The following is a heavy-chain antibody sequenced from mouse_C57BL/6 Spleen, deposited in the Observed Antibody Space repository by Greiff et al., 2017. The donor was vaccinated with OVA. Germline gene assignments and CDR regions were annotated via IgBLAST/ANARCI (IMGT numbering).Heavy chain of an antibody. J-gene: IGHJ2*01. CDR1: GFTFSDYG. CDR2: ISSGSSTI. Sequence: EVKLVESGGGLVKPGGSLKLSCAASGFTFSDYGMHWVRQAPEKGLEWVAYISSGSSTIYYADTVKGRFTISRDNAKNTLFLQMTSLRSEDTAMYYCARRYYYGSSYYFDYWGQGTTLTVSS. D-gene: IGHD1-1*01. V-gene: IGHV5-17*01. CDR3: ARRYYYGSSYYFDY.